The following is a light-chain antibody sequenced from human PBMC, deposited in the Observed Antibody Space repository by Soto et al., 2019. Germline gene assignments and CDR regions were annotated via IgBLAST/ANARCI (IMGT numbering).Light chain of an antibody. CDR2: GAS. Sequence: EIGMPQSPATLSVSPGERATLSCRASQSVSSNLAWYQQKPGQAPRLLIYGASIRATGIPARFSGSGSGTEFTLTISSLQSEDFAVYYCQQYNKWPLTFGGGTKV. CDR3: QQYNKWPLT. J-gene: IGKJ4*01. V-gene: IGKV3D-15*01. CDR1: QSVSSN.